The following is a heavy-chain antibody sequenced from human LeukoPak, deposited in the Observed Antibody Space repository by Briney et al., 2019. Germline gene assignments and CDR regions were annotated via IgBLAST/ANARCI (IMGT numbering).Heavy chain of an antibody. CDR1: GYTFTGYY. D-gene: IGHD2-15*01. CDR2: TNPNRGGT. CDR3: ARDQRIRCSGGSCYSAVSSSGWYGLFDY. Sequence: ASVKVSCKASGYTFTGYYMHWVRQAPGQGLNWMGRTNPNRGGTNYAQKFQGRVTMTRDTSISTAYMELSRLRSDDTAVYYCARDQRIRCSGGSCYSAVSSSGWYGLFDYWGQGTLVTVSS. J-gene: IGHJ4*02. V-gene: IGHV1-2*06.